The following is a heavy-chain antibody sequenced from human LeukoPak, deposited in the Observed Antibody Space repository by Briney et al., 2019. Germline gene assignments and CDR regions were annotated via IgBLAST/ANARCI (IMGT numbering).Heavy chain of an antibody. Sequence: SETLSLTCTVSGDSISSNSYYWGWLRQPPGKGREGIGSTSYSRSMDYNPSLKSRVTISVDTSKNQFSLKLSSVTAADTAVYYCARRSGSGYYFFDYWGQGNLVTVSS. V-gene: IGHV4-39*01. CDR2: TSYSRSM. CDR3: ARRSGSGYYFFDY. CDR1: GDSISSNSYY. D-gene: IGHD3-22*01. J-gene: IGHJ4*02.